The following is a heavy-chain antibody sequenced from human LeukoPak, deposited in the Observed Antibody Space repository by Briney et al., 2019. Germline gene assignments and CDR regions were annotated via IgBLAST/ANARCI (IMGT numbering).Heavy chain of an antibody. V-gene: IGHV3-48*01. J-gene: IGHJ5*02. CDR3: AKGSQPLFDP. CDR1: GLTFSSYS. CDR2: ISTSSSTI. Sequence: GGSLRLSCAASGLTFSSYSMNWVRQAPGKGLEWVSYISTSSSTIYYADSVKGRFTISRDNAKNSLYLQMNSLRAEDTAVYYCAKGSQPLFDPWGQGTLVTVSS. D-gene: IGHD2-15*01.